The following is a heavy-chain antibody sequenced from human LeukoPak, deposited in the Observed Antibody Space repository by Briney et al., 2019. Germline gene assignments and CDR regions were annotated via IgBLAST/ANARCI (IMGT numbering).Heavy chain of an antibody. CDR2: ISAYNGNT. Sequence: GASVKVSCKASGYTFTSYGISWVRQAPGQGLEWMRWISAYNGNTNYAQKLQGRVTMTTDTSTSTAYMELRSLRSDDTAVYYCARDPLRYFDWLAPYYYYGMDVWGQGTTVTVSS. CDR1: GYTFTSYG. V-gene: IGHV1-18*01. J-gene: IGHJ6*02. CDR3: ARDPLRYFDWLAPYYYYGMDV. D-gene: IGHD3-9*01.